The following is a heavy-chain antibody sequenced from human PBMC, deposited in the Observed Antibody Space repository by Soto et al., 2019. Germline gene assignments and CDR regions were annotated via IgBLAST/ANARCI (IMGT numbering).Heavy chain of an antibody. V-gene: IGHV1-69*02. Sequence: QVQLVQSGAEVKKPGSSVKVSCKASGGTFSSYTISWVRQAPGQGLEWMGRIITILGIANYAQKFQGRVTITADKSTSTAYMELSSLRSEDTAVYYFAGGHYYGSGTLYCYYMDVWGKGTTVTVSS. CDR3: AGGHYYGSGTLYCYYMDV. CDR2: IITILGIA. CDR1: GGTFSSYT. D-gene: IGHD3-10*01. J-gene: IGHJ6*03.